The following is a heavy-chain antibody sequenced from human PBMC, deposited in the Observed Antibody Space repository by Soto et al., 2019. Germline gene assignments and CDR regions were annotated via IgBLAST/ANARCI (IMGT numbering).Heavy chain of an antibody. CDR1: GYTFISYY. Sequence: QVQLVQSGAEVKKPGASVKVSCRASGYTFISYYIHWVRQAPGQGLEWMGLINPSDAYTDYAQKFQGRVTLTRVTSTSIVYMELSSLRSEDTAIYYCARDHVDTPMTNFDYWGQGTLVTVSS. CDR3: ARDHVDTPMTNFDY. V-gene: IGHV1-46*01. CDR2: INPSDAYT. J-gene: IGHJ4*02. D-gene: IGHD5-18*01.